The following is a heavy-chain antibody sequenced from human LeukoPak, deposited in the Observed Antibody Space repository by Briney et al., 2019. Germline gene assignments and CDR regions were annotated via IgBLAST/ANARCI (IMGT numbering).Heavy chain of an antibody. D-gene: IGHD1-26*01. CDR1: GYTFTSYG. J-gene: IGHJ3*02. CDR3: ARVFVPVGATNDAFDI. CDR2: ISAYNGNT. V-gene: IGHV1-18*01. Sequence: VASVKVSCKASGYTFTSYGISWVRQAPGQGLEWMGWISAYNGNTNYAQKLQGRVTMTTDTSTSTAYMELRSLRSDDTAVYYCARVFVPVGATNDAFDIWGQGTMVTVSS.